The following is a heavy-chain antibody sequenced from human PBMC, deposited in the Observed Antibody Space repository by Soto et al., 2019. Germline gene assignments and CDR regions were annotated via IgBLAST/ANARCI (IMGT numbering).Heavy chain of an antibody. CDR2: IYYSGST. V-gene: IGHV4-39*01. CDR3: ARHGRGYSYGDFDP. D-gene: IGHD5-18*01. Sequence: PSETLSLTCTVSGGSLSSSSYYWGWIRQPPGKGLEWIGSIYYSGSTYYNPSLKSRVTISVDTSKNQFSLKLSSVTAADTAVYYCARHGRGYSYGDFDPWAQGTLVTVSS. CDR1: GGSLSSSSYY. J-gene: IGHJ5*02.